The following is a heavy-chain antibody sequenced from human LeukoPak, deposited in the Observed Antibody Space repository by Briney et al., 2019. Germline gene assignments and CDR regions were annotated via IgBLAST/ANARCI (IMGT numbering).Heavy chain of an antibody. Sequence: GGSLRLSWAASGFTFSNYWMTWVRQPPGKGLEWVATIKQDGSVKYYVDSVKGRFTISRDNVMNSLYLHMNYLRAEDTAVYYCARAIAAVDSAWGQGTLVTVSS. V-gene: IGHV3-7*01. J-gene: IGHJ5*02. D-gene: IGHD6-13*01. CDR2: IKQDGSVK. CDR3: ARAIAAVDSA. CDR1: GFTFSNYW.